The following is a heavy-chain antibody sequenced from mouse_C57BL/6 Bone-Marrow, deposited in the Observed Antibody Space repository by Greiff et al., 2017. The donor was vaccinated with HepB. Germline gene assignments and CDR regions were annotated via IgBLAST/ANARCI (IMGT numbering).Heavy chain of an antibody. CDR1: GFTFSDYY. CDR3: ARGLFITTVVADYAMDY. V-gene: IGHV5-16*01. D-gene: IGHD1-1*01. CDR2: INYDGSST. Sequence: EVMLVESEGGLVQPGSSMKLSCTASGFTFSDYYMAWVRQVPEKGLEWVANINYDGSSTYYLDSLKSRFIISRDNAKNILYLQMSSLKSEDTATYYCARGLFITTVVADYAMDYWGQGTSVTVSS. J-gene: IGHJ4*01.